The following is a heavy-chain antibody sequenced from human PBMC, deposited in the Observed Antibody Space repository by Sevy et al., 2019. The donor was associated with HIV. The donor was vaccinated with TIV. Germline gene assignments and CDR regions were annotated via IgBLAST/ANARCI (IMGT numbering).Heavy chain of an antibody. J-gene: IGHJ6*02. D-gene: IGHD3-3*01. CDR1: GFTFSSYA. CDR2: ISYDGSNK. V-gene: IGHV3-30-3*01. Sequence: GGSLRLSCAASGFTFSSYAMHWVRQAPGKGLEWVAVISYDGSNKYYADSVKGRFTISRDNSKNTLYLQMNSLRAEDTAVDYCASGDIRNYDFWSGYSYYYYGMDVWGQGTTVTFSS. CDR3: ASGDIRNYDFWSGYSYYYYGMDV.